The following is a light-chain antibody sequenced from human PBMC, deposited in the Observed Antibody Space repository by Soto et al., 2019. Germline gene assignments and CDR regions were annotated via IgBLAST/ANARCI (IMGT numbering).Light chain of an antibody. CDR1: SSDVGAYNY. CDR3: SSYAGSNNFV. J-gene: IGLJ1*01. CDR2: EVS. Sequence: QSALTQPPSASGSPGQPVTTSCTGTSSDVGAYNYVSWYQQHPGKAPKLLLYEVSKRPSGVPDRFSGSKSGNTASLTVSGLQAEDEADYYCSSYAGSNNFVFGTGTKVTV. V-gene: IGLV2-8*01.